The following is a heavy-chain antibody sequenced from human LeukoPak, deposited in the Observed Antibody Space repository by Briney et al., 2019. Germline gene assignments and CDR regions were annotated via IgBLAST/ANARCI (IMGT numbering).Heavy chain of an antibody. J-gene: IGHJ5*02. CDR3: ARDGYYYDSSGYYSWFDP. CDR1: GYSFTAYY. D-gene: IGHD3-22*01. V-gene: IGHV1-46*01. Sequence: ASVKVSCKASGYSFTAYYMHWVRQAPGQGLEWMGIINPSGGSTSYAQKFQGRVTMTRDTSTSTVYMELSSLRSEDTAVYYCARDGYYYDSSGYYSWFDPWGQGTLVTVSS. CDR2: INPSGGST.